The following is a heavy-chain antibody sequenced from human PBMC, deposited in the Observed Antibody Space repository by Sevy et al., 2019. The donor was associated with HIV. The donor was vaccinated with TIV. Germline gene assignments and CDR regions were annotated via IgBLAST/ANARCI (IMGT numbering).Heavy chain of an antibody. CDR3: AKDRYCGERYCSGSLDY. D-gene: IGHD2-21*01. J-gene: IGHJ4*02. Sequence: GGSLSLSCAASGFTLNNYDMYWVRRTPGRGLEWVSSFSFVGSRKEYADSVKGRFTISRDNSKNTLFLLMDSLRSDDTAVYYCAKDRYCGERYCSGSLDYWGQGSLVTVSS. CDR1: GFTLNNYD. V-gene: IGHV3-30*18. CDR2: FSFVGSRK.